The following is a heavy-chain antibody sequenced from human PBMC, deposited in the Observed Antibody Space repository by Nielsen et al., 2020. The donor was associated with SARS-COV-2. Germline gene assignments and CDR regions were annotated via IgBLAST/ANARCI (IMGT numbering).Heavy chain of an antibody. CDR2: IKNDGSGT. J-gene: IGHJ3*02. CDR3: ASDGVGAAPGDVFDI. V-gene: IGHV3-74*01. D-gene: IGHD1-26*01. CDR1: GFTFSIYW. Sequence: GESLKISCAASGFTFSIYWLHWVRQAPGKGLVWVSRIKNDGSGTRYADSVEGRFTISRDNAKNTLYLQMNSLRAEDTALYYCASDGVGAAPGDVFDIWGQGTMVTVSS.